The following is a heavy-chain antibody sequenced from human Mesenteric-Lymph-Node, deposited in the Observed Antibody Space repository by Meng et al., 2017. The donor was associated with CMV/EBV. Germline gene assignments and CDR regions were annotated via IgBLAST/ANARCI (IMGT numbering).Heavy chain of an antibody. CDR3: ARPHYYGSGSSPWFDP. CDR2: IYYSGST. V-gene: IGHV4-39*01. D-gene: IGHD3-10*01. CDR1: GASISSSSYY. J-gene: IGHJ5*02. Sequence: QLQLQESGPGLVKPSETLSRPCAVSGASISSSSYYWGWIRQPPGKGLEWIGSIYYSGSTYYNPSLKSRVTISVDTSKNQFSLKLSSVTAADTAVYYCARPHYYGSGSSPWFDPWGQGTLVTVSS.